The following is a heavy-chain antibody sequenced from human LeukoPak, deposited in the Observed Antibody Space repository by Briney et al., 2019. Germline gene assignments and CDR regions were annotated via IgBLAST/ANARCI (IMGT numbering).Heavy chain of an antibody. CDR2: IKGDGSSI. CDR1: GFTFSSYD. V-gene: IGHV3-74*01. D-gene: IGHD6-13*01. Sequence: GGALRLSCAASGFTFSSYDMTWVRQAPGKGLVWVSRIKGDGSSILYADSVKGRFTISRDNTKNTLYLQMHSLRAEDTAVYYCARGETVSSWSTFDYWGQGTLVTVSS. CDR3: ARGETVSSWSTFDY. J-gene: IGHJ4*02.